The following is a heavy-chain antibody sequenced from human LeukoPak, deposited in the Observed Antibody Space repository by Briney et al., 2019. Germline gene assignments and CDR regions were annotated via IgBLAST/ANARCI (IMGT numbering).Heavy chain of an antibody. CDR3: ARASAYSSSSGVNY. Sequence: PSETLSLTCTVSGGSFSSGSYYWSWIRQPPGKGLEWIGEINHSGSTNYNPSLKSRVTMSIDASKNQFSLKLSSVTAADTAVYYCARASAYSSSSGVNYWGQGPLVTVSS. V-gene: IGHV4-61*01. CDR1: GGSFSSGSYY. CDR2: INHSGST. D-gene: IGHD6-6*01. J-gene: IGHJ4*02.